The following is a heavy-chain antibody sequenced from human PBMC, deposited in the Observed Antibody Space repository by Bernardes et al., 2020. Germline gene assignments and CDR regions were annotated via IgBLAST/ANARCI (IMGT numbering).Heavy chain of an antibody. Sequence: GSLRLSCAASGFTFSGSAMHWVRQASGKGLEWVGLIRSKADTYATAYAASVRGRFTISRDDSKNTAYLQMNSLKTEDTAVYYCTETYSGYDFKYWGQGTLVTVSS. D-gene: IGHD5-12*01. J-gene: IGHJ4*02. CDR3: TETYSGYDFKY. CDR1: GFTFSGSA. V-gene: IGHV3-73*01. CDR2: IRSKADTYAT.